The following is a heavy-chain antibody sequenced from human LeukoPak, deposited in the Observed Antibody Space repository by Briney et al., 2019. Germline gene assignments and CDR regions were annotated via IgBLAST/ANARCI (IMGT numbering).Heavy chain of an antibody. Sequence: PSETLSLTCSVSGESVTTYYWSWIRQPPGKGLEWIGYVSYDGTTNYTPSLRSRVIMSVDKAKNHISLNLTSLTAADTAIDYCARVDCVGDGCYNHWGRGILVTVSS. CDR3: ARVDCVGDGCYNH. D-gene: IGHD2-21*01. J-gene: IGHJ4*02. CDR2: VSYDGTT. CDR1: GESVTTYY. V-gene: IGHV4-59*08.